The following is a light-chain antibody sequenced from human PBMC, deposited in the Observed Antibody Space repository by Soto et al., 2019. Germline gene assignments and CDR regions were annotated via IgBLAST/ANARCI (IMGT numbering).Light chain of an antibody. CDR3: ETWDSNTRV. Sequence: QSVLTQSSSASASLGSSVKLTCTLSSGHSSYIIAWHQQQPGKAPRYLMKLEGSGSYNKGSGVPDRFSGSSSGADRYLTISNLRFEDEADYYCETWDSNTRVFGGGTQVTVL. V-gene: IGLV4-60*02. CDR1: SGHSSYI. J-gene: IGLJ2*01. CDR2: LEGSGSY.